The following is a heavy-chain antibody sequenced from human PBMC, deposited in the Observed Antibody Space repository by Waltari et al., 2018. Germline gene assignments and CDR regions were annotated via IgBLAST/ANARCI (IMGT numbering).Heavy chain of an antibody. J-gene: IGHJ4*02. CDR2: IAYGGINK. CDR3: AREFVRGSYLGY. D-gene: IGHD1-26*01. V-gene: IGHV3-30-3*01. Sequence: QVQLVESGGGVVQPGRSLRLSCAASGFTFSSYAMHWVRQAPGKGLEWVAVIAYGGINKSYADSVKGRFTISRDNSKNTLYLQMNSLRAEDTAVYYCAREFVRGSYLGYWGQGTLVTVSS. CDR1: GFTFSSYA.